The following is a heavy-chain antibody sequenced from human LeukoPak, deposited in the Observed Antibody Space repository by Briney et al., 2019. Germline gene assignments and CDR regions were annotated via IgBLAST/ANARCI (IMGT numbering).Heavy chain of an antibody. Sequence: GGSLRLSCVASGFTFCSYAMSWVRQAPGKGLEWVSLISGSGGVTYYADSVKGRFTISRDNSKNTLYLQMKSLRAEDTATYYCAKEWDGSGTRLGWFDPWGQGTLVTVSS. CDR1: GFTFCSYA. CDR3: AKEWDGSGTRLGWFDP. J-gene: IGHJ5*02. D-gene: IGHD3-10*01. V-gene: IGHV3-23*01. CDR2: ISGSGGVT.